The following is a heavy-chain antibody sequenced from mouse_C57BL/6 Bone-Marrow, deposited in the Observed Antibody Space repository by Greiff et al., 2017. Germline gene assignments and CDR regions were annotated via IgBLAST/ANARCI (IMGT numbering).Heavy chain of an antibody. Sequence: VQLQQSGAELARPGASVKLSCKASGYTFTSYGISWVKQRTGQGLEWIGEIYPRSGNTYYNEKFKGKATLTADKSSSTAYMGLRSLTSEDSAVYFCARNYYYGSSFFDYWGKGTTLTVSS. V-gene: IGHV1-81*01. J-gene: IGHJ2*01. CDR2: IYPRSGNT. D-gene: IGHD1-1*01. CDR1: GYTFTSYG. CDR3: ARNYYYGSSFFDY.